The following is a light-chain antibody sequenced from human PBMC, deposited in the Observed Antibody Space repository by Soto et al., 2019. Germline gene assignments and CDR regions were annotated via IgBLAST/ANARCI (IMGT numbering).Light chain of an antibody. CDR2: DAS. V-gene: IGKV3-20*01. CDR3: QQYVRSPPSWT. J-gene: IGKJ1*01. CDR1: QSVSSSY. Sequence: ETVLTQSPGTLSLSPGERATLSCRASQSVSSSYLAWYQQKPGQAPRLLIYDASSTATGIPDRLSGSGSGTDFALTISRLEPEDFAVYYCQQYVRSPPSWTSGQGTKVEIK.